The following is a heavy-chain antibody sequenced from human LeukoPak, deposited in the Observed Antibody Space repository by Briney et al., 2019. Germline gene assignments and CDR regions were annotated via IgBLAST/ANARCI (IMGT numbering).Heavy chain of an antibody. V-gene: IGHV4-34*01. CDR2: INHSGST. CDR1: GGSFCGYY. D-gene: IGHD2-15*01. Sequence: PSETLSLTCAVYGGSFCGYYWSWIRQPPGKGREWIGEINHSGSTNYNPSLKSRLTISVDTSKNQFSLKLSSVTAADTAVYYCARKSGPRHYYYMDVWGKGTTVTVSS. J-gene: IGHJ6*03. CDR3: ARKSGPRHYYYMDV.